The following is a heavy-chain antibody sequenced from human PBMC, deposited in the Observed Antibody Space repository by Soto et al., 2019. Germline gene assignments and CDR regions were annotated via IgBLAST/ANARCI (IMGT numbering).Heavy chain of an antibody. CDR3: AREGGCVCKPLHY. V-gene: IGHV1-46*01. J-gene: IGHJ4*02. CDR2: INPSDGST. Sequence: ASVKVSCKTSGYTFITYYMHWVRQAPGQGLEWMGIINPSDGSTSYAPNFKGRVTMTRDTSTSTVYMEVRSLRSDDTAVYYSAREGGCVCKPLHYWGLGTLVTVSS. CDR1: GYTFITYY. D-gene: IGHD6-19*01.